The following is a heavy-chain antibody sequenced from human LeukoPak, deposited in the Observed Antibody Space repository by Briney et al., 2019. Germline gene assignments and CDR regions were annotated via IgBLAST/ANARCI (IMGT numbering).Heavy chain of an antibody. D-gene: IGHD1-26*01. V-gene: IGHV3-7*01. J-gene: IGHJ4*02. CDR3: ARRRYGGSSQHFDY. Sequence: PGGSLRLSCAASGFTFSSYWMSWVRQAPGKGLEWVANIKQDGSEKYYVDSVKGRFTISRDNAKNSLYLQMNSLRAEDTAVYYCARRRYGGSSQHFDYWGQGTLVTVSS. CDR1: GFTFSSYW. CDR2: IKQDGSEK.